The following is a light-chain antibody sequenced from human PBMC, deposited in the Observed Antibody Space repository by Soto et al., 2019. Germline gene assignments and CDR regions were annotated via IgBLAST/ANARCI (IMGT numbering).Light chain of an antibody. Sequence: NFMLTQPHSVSEYPGKTVTISCTRSSGSIASNYVQWYQQRPGSAPTTVIYDDNQRPSGVPDRLSGSIDSSSNSASLTISGLKTEDEADYYCQSYDSSNPVVFGGGTKLTVL. CDR2: DDN. V-gene: IGLV6-57*04. CDR1: SGSIASNY. J-gene: IGLJ2*01. CDR3: QSYDSSNPVV.